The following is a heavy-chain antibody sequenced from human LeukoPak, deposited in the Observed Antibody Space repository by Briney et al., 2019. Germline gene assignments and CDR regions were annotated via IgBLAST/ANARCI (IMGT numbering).Heavy chain of an antibody. Sequence: GGSLRLSCAAPGFTFSSYAMSWVRHAPRKGLERVSGISGSGGSTYYADSVKGRFTISRDNSKNTLYLQMTSLRAEDTAVYYCAKDQVWIVVGSFDYWGQGTLVTVSS. D-gene: IGHD3-22*01. CDR3: AKDQVWIVVGSFDY. CDR2: ISGSGGST. CDR1: GFTFSSYA. J-gene: IGHJ4*02. V-gene: IGHV3-23*01.